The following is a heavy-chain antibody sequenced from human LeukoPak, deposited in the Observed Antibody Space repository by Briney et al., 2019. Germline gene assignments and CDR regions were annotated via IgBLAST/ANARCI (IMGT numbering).Heavy chain of an antibody. CDR2: ISYDGSNK. CDR1: GFTFSSYG. D-gene: IGHD6-13*01. V-gene: IGHV3-30*18. CDR3: AKGQQLVRGENYYFDY. Sequence: PGGSLRLSCAASGFTFSSYGMHWVRQAPGKGLEWVAVISYDGSNKYYADSVKGRFTISRDNSKNTLYLQMNSLRAEDTAVYYCAKGQQLVRGENYYFDYWGQGTLVTVSS. J-gene: IGHJ4*02.